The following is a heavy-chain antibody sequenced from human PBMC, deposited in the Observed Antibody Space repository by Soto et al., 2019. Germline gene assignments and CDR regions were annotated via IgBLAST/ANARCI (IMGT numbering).Heavy chain of an antibody. V-gene: IGHV4-30-2*01. CDR2: IYNSGST. CDR1: RGSISSGGYS. J-gene: IGHJ6*02. CDR3: ARVPDV. Sequence: QLQLQESGSGLVKPSQTLSLTCAVSRGSISSGGYSWTWIRQPPGKGLEWIGYIYNSGSTYYNPSLQSRVPISVDRSKNQFSLNLSSVTAADTAVYYCARVPDVWGQGTTVTVSS.